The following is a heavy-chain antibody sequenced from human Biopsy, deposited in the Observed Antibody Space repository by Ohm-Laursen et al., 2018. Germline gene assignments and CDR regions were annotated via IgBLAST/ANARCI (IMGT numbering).Heavy chain of an antibody. D-gene: IGHD5-12*01. CDR1: GDSISSGGNY. V-gene: IGHV4-31*03. J-gene: IGHJ4*01. Sequence: SQTLSLTCTVSGDSISSGGNYWSWIRQFPGKGLEWIAYIYHTGSTYYNPSLKSRLSIAIDTSKNQFSVSLRSVTAADTAVYYCARADMVTTIVDYWGHGTLVTVSS. CDR3: ARADMVTTIVDY. CDR2: IYHTGST.